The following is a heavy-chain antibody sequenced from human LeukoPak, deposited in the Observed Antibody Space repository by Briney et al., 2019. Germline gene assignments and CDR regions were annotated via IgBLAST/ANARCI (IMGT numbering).Heavy chain of an antibody. CDR3: ARRWATIPD. J-gene: IGHJ1*01. Sequence: GGSLRLSCTASGFNFSISYMMWVRQAPGEGLEWVAHIDPDGVDKDYVGSVKDRFIISRDNTKNSLFLQMNSLRDDDTARYYCARRWATIPDWGQGSLVIVSS. D-gene: IGHD5-24*01. CDR1: GFNFSISY. CDR2: IDPDGVDK. V-gene: IGHV3-7*01.